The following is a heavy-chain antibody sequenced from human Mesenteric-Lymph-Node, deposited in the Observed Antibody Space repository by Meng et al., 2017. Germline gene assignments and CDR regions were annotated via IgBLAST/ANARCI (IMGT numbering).Heavy chain of an antibody. V-gene: IGHV3-21*06. D-gene: IGHD2-2*01. J-gene: IGHJ6*02. Sequence: GESLKISCAASGLTLSSYTMNWVRQAPGKGLEWVSSISSSSTYIYYADSVKGRFTISRDNAKNLLYLEMSSLRAEDTAVYYCARAVRDQLWYYYYGMDVWGQGTTVTVSS. CDR3: ARAVRDQLWYYYYGMDV. CDR2: ISSSSTYI. CDR1: GLTLSSYT.